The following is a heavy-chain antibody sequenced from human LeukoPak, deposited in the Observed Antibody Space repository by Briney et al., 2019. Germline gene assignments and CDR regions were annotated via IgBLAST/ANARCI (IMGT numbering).Heavy chain of an antibody. CDR2: IRYDGSNK. CDR3: AKDLSDFWSVYHETLDY. D-gene: IGHD3-3*01. Sequence: GGCLRLSCAASGFTLSSYGMHWVRQAPGKGVEWVAFIRYDGSNKYYADSVKGRFTISRDNSKNTLYLQMNSLRAEDTAVYYCAKDLSDFWSVYHETLDYWGQGTLVTVSS. CDR1: GFTLSSYG. V-gene: IGHV3-30*02. J-gene: IGHJ4*02.